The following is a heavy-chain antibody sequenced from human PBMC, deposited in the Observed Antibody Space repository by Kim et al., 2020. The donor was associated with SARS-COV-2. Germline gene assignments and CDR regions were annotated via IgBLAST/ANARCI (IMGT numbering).Heavy chain of an antibody. J-gene: IGHJ4*02. CDR1: GFTFTNYG. V-gene: IGHV3-23*01. Sequence: GGSLRLSCAASGFTFTNYGMTWVRQAPGKGLKWVSCINNSGGSTYYADSVKGRFTISRDNSKNTLYLQMNSLRTEDTAVYYCAKDLGYNWNYFDDWGQGTLVTVSS. D-gene: IGHD1-20*01. CDR3: AKDLGYNWNYFDD. CDR2: INNSGGST.